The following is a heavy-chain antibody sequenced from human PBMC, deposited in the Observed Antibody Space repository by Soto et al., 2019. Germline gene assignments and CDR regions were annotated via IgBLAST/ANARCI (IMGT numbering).Heavy chain of an antibody. CDR2: VYYTGST. J-gene: IGHJ4*02. CDR3: ARHTPAISISDH. CDR1: GGSISGYA. Sequence: PSETLSLTCTVSGGSISGYAWSWIRQPPGKGLEWIGYVYYTGSTNYNPSLKSRVTMSVDTSKNHFSLKLNSVTAADTAVYYCARHTPAISISDHWGQGTLVTVS. D-gene: IGHD2-15*01. V-gene: IGHV4-59*08.